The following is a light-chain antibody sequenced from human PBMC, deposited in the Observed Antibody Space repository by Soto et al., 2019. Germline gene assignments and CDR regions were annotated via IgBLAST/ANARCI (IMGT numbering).Light chain of an antibody. CDR3: QQYVSSLT. CDR1: RGLSSSY. CDR2: GAS. Sequence: EIVLTQSPGTLSLSPGERATLSCRASRGLSSSYLAWYQQKPGQAPRLLIYGASNRATGIPARFSGSGSGTDFTLTISRLEPEDFAVYYCQQYVSSLTFGGGTKVDIK. J-gene: IGKJ4*01. V-gene: IGKV3-20*01.